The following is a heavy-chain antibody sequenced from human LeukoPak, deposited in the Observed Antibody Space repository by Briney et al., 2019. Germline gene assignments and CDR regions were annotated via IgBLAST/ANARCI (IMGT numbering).Heavy chain of an antibody. CDR1: GYTFTSYA. Sequence: ASVKVSCKASGYTFTSYAMNWVRQAPGQGLEWMGWINTNTGNPTYAQGFTGRFVFSLDTSVSTAYLQISSLKAEDTAVYYCARDSGVVVPAAIDPWGQGTLVTVSS. CDR3: ARDSGVVVPAAIDP. V-gene: IGHV7-4-1*02. CDR2: INTNTGNP. D-gene: IGHD2-2*01. J-gene: IGHJ5*02.